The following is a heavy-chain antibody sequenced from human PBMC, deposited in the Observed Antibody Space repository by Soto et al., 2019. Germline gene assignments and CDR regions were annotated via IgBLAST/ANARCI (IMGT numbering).Heavy chain of an antibody. D-gene: IGHD5-12*01. CDR1: GGSLSGYY. CDR3: ARGQGGVVATR. Sequence: QVQLQQWGAGLLKPSETLSLNCAVNGGSLSGYYWSWIRQPPGKGLEWIGEIKDGGRTNYSPSLKSRAAILADTSNNQFSLRLYSVPAADTGVYYCARGQGGVVATRWDQGTLVTVSS. J-gene: IGHJ4*02. V-gene: IGHV4-34*01. CDR2: IKDGGRT.